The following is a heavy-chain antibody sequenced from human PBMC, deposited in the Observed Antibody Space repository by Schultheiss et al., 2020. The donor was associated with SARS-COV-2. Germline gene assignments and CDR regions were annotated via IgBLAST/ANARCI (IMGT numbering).Heavy chain of an antibody. J-gene: IGHJ4*02. Sequence: ASVKVSCKVSGYTLTELSMHWVRQAPGKGLEWMGGFDPEDGETIYAQKFQGRVTMTRDTSTSTAYMELRSLRSDDTAVYYCARAARYYDSSGYYPAPFDYWGQGTLVTVSS. V-gene: IGHV1-24*01. CDR3: ARAARYYDSSGYYPAPFDY. CDR2: FDPEDGET. D-gene: IGHD3-22*01. CDR1: GYTLTELS.